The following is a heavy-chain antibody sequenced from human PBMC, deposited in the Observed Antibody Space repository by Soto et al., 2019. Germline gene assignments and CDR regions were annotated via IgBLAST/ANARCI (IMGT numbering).Heavy chain of an antibody. CDR3: AREEGLLNWFDP. CDR1: GFTFSTYS. D-gene: IGHD1-26*01. CDR2: IDSSSVYT. Sequence: PGGSLRLSCTTSGFTFSTYSMHWVRQAPGKGLEWVSSIDSSSVYTFYADSVKGRFTVSRANAQNSLYLQMNSLRAEDTAVYYCAREEGLLNWFDPWGQGTLVTVSS. J-gene: IGHJ5*02. V-gene: IGHV3-21*01.